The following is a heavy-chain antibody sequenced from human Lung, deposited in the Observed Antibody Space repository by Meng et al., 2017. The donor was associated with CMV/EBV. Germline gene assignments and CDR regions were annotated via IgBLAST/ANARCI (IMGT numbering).Heavy chain of an antibody. CDR2: NYYSGST. CDR1: GGSISTYY. J-gene: IGHJ4*02. D-gene: IGHD3-16*02. V-gene: IGHV4-59*08. Sequence: QVQRQASGPGLVKPSATLSLTCAVSGGSISTYYWSWIRQPPGKGLEWIGNNYYSGSTNYNPSLASRVTISVDSSKNQFSLKLSSVTAADTAVYYCARHQNGGTYPLDYWGQGTLVTVSS. CDR3: ARHQNGGTYPLDY.